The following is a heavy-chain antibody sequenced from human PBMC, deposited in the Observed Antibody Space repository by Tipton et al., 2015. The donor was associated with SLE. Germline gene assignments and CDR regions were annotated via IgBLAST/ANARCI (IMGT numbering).Heavy chain of an antibody. CDR2: ISSSSSYI. V-gene: IGHV3-21*03. CDR3: ARDPHPLTGYYPDFDY. J-gene: IGHJ4*02. D-gene: IGHD3-9*01. Sequence: SLRLSCAASGFTFSSYSMNWVRQAPGKGLEWVSFISSSSSYIYYADSVKGRFTISRDNAKNSLYLQMNSLRAEDTAVYYCARDPHPLTGYYPDFDYWGQGTLVTVSS. CDR1: GFTFSSYS.